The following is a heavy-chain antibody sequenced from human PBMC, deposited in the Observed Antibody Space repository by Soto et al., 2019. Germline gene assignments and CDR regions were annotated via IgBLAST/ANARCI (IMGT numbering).Heavy chain of an antibody. V-gene: IGHV1-18*01. CDR1: GYTFPSYG. CDR2: ISAYNGNT. Sequence: QVQLVQSGAEVKKPWASVKVSCKASGYTFPSYGISWVRQAPGQGLEWMGWISAYNGNTNYAQTLQGRVTMTTDTSTSTDYMELRSLRSDDTAVYYCARDLQYGDYELDEYFDYWGQGTLVTVSS. J-gene: IGHJ4*02. D-gene: IGHD4-17*01. CDR3: ARDLQYGDYELDEYFDY.